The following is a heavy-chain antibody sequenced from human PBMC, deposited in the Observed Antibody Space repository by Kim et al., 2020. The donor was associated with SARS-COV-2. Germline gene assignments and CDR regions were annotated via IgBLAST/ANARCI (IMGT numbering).Heavy chain of an antibody. V-gene: IGHV3-30*18. Sequence: GWSLRLSCAASGFTFSNYVMHWVRQAPGKGLEWVAVISYDGSNKYFADSVKGRFTISRDNPRNTLFLQMNSLRAEDTAVYYCAKVGNILTGYYDPSPFQYWGQGTLVTVSS. D-gene: IGHD3-9*01. J-gene: IGHJ4*02. CDR1: GFTFSNYV. CDR3: AKVGNILTGYYDPSPFQY. CDR2: ISYDGSNK.